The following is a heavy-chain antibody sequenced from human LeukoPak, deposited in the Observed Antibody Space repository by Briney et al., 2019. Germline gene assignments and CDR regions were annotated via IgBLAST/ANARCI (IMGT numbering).Heavy chain of an antibody. J-gene: IGHJ6*02. D-gene: IGHD2/OR15-2a*01. CDR1: GGTFSSYA. CDR3: ARCPTEHFPDRRYNYYGMDV. V-gene: IGHV1-69*13. Sequence: SVKVSCKASGGTFSSYAISWVRQAPGQGLEWMGGIIPIFGTANYAQKFQGRVTITADESTSTAYMELSSLRSEDTAVYYCARCPTEHFPDRRYNYYGMDVWGQGTTVTVSS. CDR2: IIPIFGTA.